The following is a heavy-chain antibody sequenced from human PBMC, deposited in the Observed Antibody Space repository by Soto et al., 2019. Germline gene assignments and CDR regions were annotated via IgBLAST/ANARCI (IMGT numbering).Heavy chain of an antibody. CDR1: GYTFISND. CDR2: MNPNTGNT. J-gene: IGHJ3*02. D-gene: IGHD2-21*01. CDR3: ARDLDCGGDCYSDAFDI. V-gene: IGHV1-8*01. Sequence: QVQLVQSGAEVKKPGASVKVSCSASGYTFISNDINWVRQAPGQGLEWMGWMNPNTGNTGYAQKFQGRVTMTRSTSINTAYMELRSLRSEDTAVYYCARDLDCGGDCYSDAFDIWGQGTVVTVYS.